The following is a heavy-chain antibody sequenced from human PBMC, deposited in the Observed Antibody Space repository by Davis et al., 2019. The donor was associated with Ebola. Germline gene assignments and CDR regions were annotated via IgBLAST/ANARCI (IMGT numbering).Heavy chain of an antibody. CDR2: IIPIFGTA. J-gene: IGHJ3*02. CDR1: GGTFSSYA. Sequence: SVKVSCKASGGTFSSYAISWVRQAPGQGLEWMGGIIPIFGTANYAQKFQGRVTITADESTSTAYMELSSLRSEDTAVYYCARVGAKDFWSGYPRGAFDIWGQGTMVTVSS. D-gene: IGHD3-3*01. V-gene: IGHV1-69*13. CDR3: ARVGAKDFWSGYPRGAFDI.